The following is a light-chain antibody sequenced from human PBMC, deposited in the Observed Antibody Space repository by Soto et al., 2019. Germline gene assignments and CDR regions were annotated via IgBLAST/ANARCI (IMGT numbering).Light chain of an antibody. Sequence: SYELTQPPSVSVSPGQTASITCSGDKLGDKYACWYQQKPGQSPVLVIYQDSKRPSGIPERFSGSNSGNTATLTISGTQAVDEADYNCQSWDSSTAYVFRTGTKLTVL. CDR1: KLGDKY. J-gene: IGLJ1*01. V-gene: IGLV3-1*01. CDR3: QSWDSSTAYV. CDR2: QDS.